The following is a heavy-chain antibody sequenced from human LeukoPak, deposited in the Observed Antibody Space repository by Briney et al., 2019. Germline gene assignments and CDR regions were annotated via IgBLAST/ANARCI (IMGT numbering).Heavy chain of an antibody. V-gene: IGHV4-34*01. Sequence: PSETLSLTCAVYGGSFSGYYWSWIRQPPGKGLEWIGEINHSGSTNYNPSLKSRVTISVDTSKNQFSLKLSSVTAADTAVYYCAREGPFRRVNYWGQGTLVTVSS. J-gene: IGHJ4*02. CDR2: INHSGST. CDR1: GGSFSGYY. CDR3: AREGPFRRVNY.